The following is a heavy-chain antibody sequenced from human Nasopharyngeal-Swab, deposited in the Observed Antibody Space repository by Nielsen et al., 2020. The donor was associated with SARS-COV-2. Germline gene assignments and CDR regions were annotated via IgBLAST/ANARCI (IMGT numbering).Heavy chain of an antibody. CDR3: ARDRRGDYYYYYGMDV. D-gene: IGHD2-21*02. V-gene: IGHV4-4*02. CDR2: IYHSGST. J-gene: IGHJ6*02. Sequence: SETLSLTCAVSGGSISSSNWWSWVRQPPGKGLEWIGEIYHSGSTNYNPSLKSRVTISVDKSKNQSSLKLSSVTAADTAVYYCARDRRGDYYYYYGMDVWGQGTTVTVSS. CDR1: GGSISSSNW.